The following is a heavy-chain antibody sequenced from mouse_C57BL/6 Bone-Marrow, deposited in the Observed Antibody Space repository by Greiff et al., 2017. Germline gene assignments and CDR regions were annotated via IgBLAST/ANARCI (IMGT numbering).Heavy chain of an antibody. Sequence: QVQLQQPGAELVMPGASVKLSCKASGYTFTSYWMHWVKQRPGQGLEWIGEIDPSDSYTNYNQKFKSKSTLTVDKSSSTAYMQLSSLTSEHSAVKYCEREPIITTVVANAKDYWGQGTSVTVSS. CDR2: IDPSDSYT. D-gene: IGHD1-1*01. CDR1: GYTFTSYW. CDR3: EREPIITTVVANAKDY. J-gene: IGHJ4*01. V-gene: IGHV1-69*01.